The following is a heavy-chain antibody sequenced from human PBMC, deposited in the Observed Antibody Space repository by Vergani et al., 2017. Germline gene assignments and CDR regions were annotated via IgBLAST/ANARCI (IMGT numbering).Heavy chain of an antibody. V-gene: IGHV1-46*01. Sequence: QVQLVQSGAEVKKPGASVKVSCKASGYTFTSYYMHWVRQAPGQGLEWMGIINPSGGSTSYAQKFQGRVTMTRDTSTSTVYMELSSLRYEDTAVYYCARELRLGELVDYWGQGTLVTVSS. CDR3: ARELRLGELVDY. D-gene: IGHD3-16*01. CDR2: INPSGGST. J-gene: IGHJ4*02. CDR1: GYTFTSYY.